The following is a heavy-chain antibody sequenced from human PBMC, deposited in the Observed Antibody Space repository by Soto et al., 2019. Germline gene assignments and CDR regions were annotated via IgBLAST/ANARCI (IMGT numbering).Heavy chain of an antibody. D-gene: IGHD4-17*01. Sequence: SETLSLTCTVSGGSISSGGYYWSWIRQQPGKGQEWIGYIYYSGSTYYNPSLKSRVTISVDRSKNQFSLKLSSVTAADTAVYYCASGLVTTLNYWGQGTLVTSPQ. J-gene: IGHJ4*02. CDR3: ASGLVTTLNY. CDR2: IYYSGST. V-gene: IGHV4-30-2*01. CDR1: GGSISSGGYY.